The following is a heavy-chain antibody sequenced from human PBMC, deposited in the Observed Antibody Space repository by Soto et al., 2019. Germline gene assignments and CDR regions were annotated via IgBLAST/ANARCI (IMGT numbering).Heavy chain of an antibody. CDR1: GGFVNSDTHS. D-gene: IGHD2-2*01. J-gene: IGHJ6*02. CDR3: ARFVRSCSATTCSTRADV. V-gene: IGHV4-61*01. CDR2: IYSGGST. Sequence: SETLSLTCTVSGGFVNSDTHSWSWIRQTPGKRLERIGFIYSGGSTKNPSPRSRVTMSVDTSKNQFSLKLRSVIVADTAVYHCARFVRSCSATTCSTRADVWGQGITVTVSS.